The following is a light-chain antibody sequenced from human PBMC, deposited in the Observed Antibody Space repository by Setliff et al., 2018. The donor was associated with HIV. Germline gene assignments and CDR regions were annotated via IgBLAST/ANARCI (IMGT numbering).Light chain of an antibody. CDR1: SSDVGVYNY. CDR2: DVS. CDR3: SSYTSSSTLV. J-gene: IGLJ1*01. Sequence: QSALTQPASVSGSPGQSITISCTGTSSDVGVYNYVSWYQQHPGKAPKLMIYDVSKRPSGVSNRFSGSKSGNTASLTISGLQAEDEADFYRSSYTSSSTLVFGTGTKVTV. V-gene: IGLV2-14*01.